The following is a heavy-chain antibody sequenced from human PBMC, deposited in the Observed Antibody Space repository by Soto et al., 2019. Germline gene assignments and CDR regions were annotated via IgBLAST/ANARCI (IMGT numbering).Heavy chain of an antibody. Sequence: EVQLVESGGGLVQPGGSLRLSCAASGFTFSSYWMTWVRQASGKGLEWVANIKQDGSEKYYVDSVKGRFTISRDNAKNSLYLQMNSLRTEDTAVYYCAVGSQSFDYWGQGTLVTVSS. CDR2: IKQDGSEK. V-gene: IGHV3-7*05. CDR3: AVGSQSFDY. D-gene: IGHD1-26*01. J-gene: IGHJ4*02. CDR1: GFTFSSYW.